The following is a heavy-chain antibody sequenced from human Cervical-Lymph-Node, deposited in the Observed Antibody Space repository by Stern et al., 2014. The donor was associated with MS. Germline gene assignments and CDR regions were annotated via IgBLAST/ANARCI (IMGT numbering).Heavy chain of an antibody. CDR2: IYYSGST. CDR3: ARSRDDYSPLAY. Sequence: VQLVESGPGLVKPSETLSLTCTVSGGSISGYDCSWIRQPPGKGLEWIGHIYYSGSTNYMPSLKSRVPISIDTPKNQFSLKLSSVTAADTAVYYCARSRDDYSPLAYWGQGALVTVSS. CDR1: GGSISGYD. J-gene: IGHJ4*02. V-gene: IGHV4-59*01. D-gene: IGHD5-24*01.